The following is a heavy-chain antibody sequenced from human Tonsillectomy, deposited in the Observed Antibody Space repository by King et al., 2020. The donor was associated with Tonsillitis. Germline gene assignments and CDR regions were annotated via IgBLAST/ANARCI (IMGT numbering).Heavy chain of an antibody. CDR2: IRSKAYGGTT. J-gene: IGHJ4*02. D-gene: IGHD6-13*01. V-gene: IGHV3-49*03. CDR1: GFTFGDYA. Sequence: QLVQSGGGLVQPGRSLRLSCTASGFTFGDYAMSWFRQAPGKGLEWVGFIRSKAYGGTTEYAASVKGRFTISRDESKSIAYLQMNSLKTEDTAVYYCTRVAAGIGAAGSPHHRHYFDYWGQGTLVTVSS. CDR3: TRVAAGIGAAGSPHHRHYFDY.